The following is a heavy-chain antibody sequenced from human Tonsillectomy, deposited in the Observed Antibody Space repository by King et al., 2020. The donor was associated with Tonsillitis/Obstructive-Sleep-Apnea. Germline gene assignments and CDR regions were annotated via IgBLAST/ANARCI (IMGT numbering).Heavy chain of an antibody. V-gene: IGHV3-23*04. CDR3: AKDHYDFWSGYYTGDNY. CDR1: GFTFSSYA. Sequence: VQLVESGGGLVQPGGSLRLSCAASGFTFSSYAMSWVRQAPGKGLEWVSAISGTDGGTYYADSVKGRFTISRENSKNTLYLQMNSLRAEDTAIYYCAKDHYDFWSGYYTGDNYWGQGNLVTVSS. D-gene: IGHD3-3*01. CDR2: ISGTDGGT. J-gene: IGHJ4*02.